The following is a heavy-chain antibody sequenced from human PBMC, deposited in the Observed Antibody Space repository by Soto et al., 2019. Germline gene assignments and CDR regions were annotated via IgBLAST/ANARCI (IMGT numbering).Heavy chain of an antibody. CDR2: ISAYNGNT. CDR3: ARAGVAVTQTTNWFDP. CDR1: GYTFTSYG. J-gene: IGHJ5*02. Sequence: GASVKVSCKASGYTFTSYGISWVRQAPGQGLEWMGWISAYNGNTNYAQKLQGRVTMTTDTSTSTAYMELSSLRSEDTAVYYCARAGVAVTQTTNWFDPWGQGTLVTVSS. V-gene: IGHV1-18*01. D-gene: IGHD4-4*01.